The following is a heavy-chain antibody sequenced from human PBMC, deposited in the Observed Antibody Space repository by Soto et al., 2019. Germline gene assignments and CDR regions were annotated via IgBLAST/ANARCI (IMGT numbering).Heavy chain of an antibody. CDR1: GFTFSSYA. J-gene: IGHJ4*02. CDR3: AKADNYYDSTLCYFDY. Sequence: GGSLRLSCAASGFTFSSYAMSWVRQAPGKGLEWVSAISGSGGSTYYADSVKGRFTISRDNSKNTLYLQMNSLRAEDTAVYYCAKADNYYDSTLCYFDYWGQGTLVTVSS. D-gene: IGHD3-22*01. CDR2: ISGSGGST. V-gene: IGHV3-23*01.